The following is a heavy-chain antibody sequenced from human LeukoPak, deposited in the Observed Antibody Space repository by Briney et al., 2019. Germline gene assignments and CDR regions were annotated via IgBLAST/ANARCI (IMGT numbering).Heavy chain of an antibody. D-gene: IGHD2-21*02. CDR2: IYYSGST. V-gene: IGHV4-61*05. Sequence: SETLSLTCTVSGGSISSSSYYWGWIRQPPGKGLEWIGYIYYSGSTNYNPSLKSRVTISVDTSKNQFSLKLSSVTAADTAVYYCARRTYCGGDCPFDYWGQGTLVTVSS. CDR1: GGSISSSSYY. J-gene: IGHJ4*02. CDR3: ARRTYCGGDCPFDY.